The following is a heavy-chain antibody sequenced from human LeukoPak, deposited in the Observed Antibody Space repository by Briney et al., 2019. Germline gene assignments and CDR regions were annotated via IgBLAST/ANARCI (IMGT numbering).Heavy chain of an antibody. Sequence: GGSLRLSCAASGFTFSSYSMSWVRQAPGKGLEWVANIKEDGSEKYYVDSVKGRFTISRDNAKNSLYLQMNSLRAEDTAVYYCTSTRVAAAGADWGQGTLVTVSS. CDR3: TSTRVAAAGAD. J-gene: IGHJ4*02. V-gene: IGHV3-7*01. CDR2: IKEDGSEK. D-gene: IGHD6-13*01. CDR1: GFTFSSYS.